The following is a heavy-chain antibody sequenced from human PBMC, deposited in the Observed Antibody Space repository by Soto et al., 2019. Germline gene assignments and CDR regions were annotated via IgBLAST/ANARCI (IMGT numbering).Heavy chain of an antibody. Sequence: PSETLSHTCSVSAGSLSNYYWTWIRQSPGKGLEWIGGIYHTGSTKYNPSLKSRVAISVDMSKNQFSLTLNSVTPADTAVYYCARGGRGSGLYFLYYFDLWGQGTLVTVSS. CDR3: ARGGRGSGLYFLYYFDL. V-gene: IGHV4-59*01. J-gene: IGHJ4*02. CDR2: IYHTGST. D-gene: IGHD6-19*01. CDR1: AGSLSNYY.